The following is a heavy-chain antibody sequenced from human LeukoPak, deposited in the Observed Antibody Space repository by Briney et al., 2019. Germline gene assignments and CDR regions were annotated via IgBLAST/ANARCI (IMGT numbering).Heavy chain of an antibody. CDR3: AKDIGWVVLNAGAFDI. CDR1: GLTIDDYA. V-gene: IGHV3-9*01. CDR2: ISWNSGSI. D-gene: IGHD2-15*01. Sequence: PGGSLRLSCAASGLTIDDYAMHWVRQAPGKGLEWVSGISWNSGSIGYADSVKGRFTISGDNAKNSLYLQMNSLRAEDTALYYCAKDIGWVVLNAGAFDIWGQGTMVTVSS. J-gene: IGHJ3*02.